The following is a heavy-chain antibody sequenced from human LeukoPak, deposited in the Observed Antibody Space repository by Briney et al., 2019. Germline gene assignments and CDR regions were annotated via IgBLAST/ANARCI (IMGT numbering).Heavy chain of an antibody. D-gene: IGHD5-24*01. J-gene: IGHJ3*02. CDR2: IHTSGST. Sequence: SETLSLTCTVSGGSISSFYWNWIRQPAGKGLEWIGRIHTSGSTKYNPSLKSRVTISVDKSNNQFSLKLNSVTAADTAMYYCARALPNTDNYNWALDIWDQGRMVTVSS. V-gene: IGHV4-4*07. CDR1: GGSISSFY. CDR3: ARALPNTDNYNWALDI.